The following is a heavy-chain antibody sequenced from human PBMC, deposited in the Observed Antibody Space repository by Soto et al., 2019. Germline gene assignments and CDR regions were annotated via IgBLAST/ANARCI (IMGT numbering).Heavy chain of an antibody. D-gene: IGHD1-26*01. CDR1: GGSFSGYY. J-gene: IGHJ6*02. V-gene: IGHV4-34*01. CDR3: ARAGGSGSHEVYYYYYGMDV. CDR2: INHSGST. Sequence: QVQLQQWGAGLLKPSETLSLTCAVSGGSFSGYYWSWIRQPPGKGLEWVGEINHSGSTNYNPSLKSRVTISVDTSKNQFSLKLSSVAAADAAVYYCARAGGSGSHEVYYYYYGMDVWGQGTTVTVSS.